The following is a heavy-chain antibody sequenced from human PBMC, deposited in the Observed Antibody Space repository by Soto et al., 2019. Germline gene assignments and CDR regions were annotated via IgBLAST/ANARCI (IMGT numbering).Heavy chain of an antibody. CDR2: ISGSGTGT. CDR3: AKGREGDYVGELGF. V-gene: IGHV3-23*01. J-gene: IGHJ4*02. Sequence: EVQLLESGGGLVQPGGSLRLSCAASGFTFHSYAMNWVRQAPGKGLEWVSAISGSGTGTFYADSVKGRFTISRDNSKNKIYLEMKSLRVEDTARYYCAKGREGDYVGELGFWGQGTLVTVSS. D-gene: IGHD3-10*01. CDR1: GFTFHSYA.